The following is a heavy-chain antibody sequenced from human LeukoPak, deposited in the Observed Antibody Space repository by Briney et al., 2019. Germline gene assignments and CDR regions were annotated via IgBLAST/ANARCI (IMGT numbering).Heavy chain of an antibody. CDR2: IIPIFGTA. Sequence: ASVKVSCKASGGTFSSYAISWVRQAPGQGLEWMGGIIPIFGTANYAQKFQGRVTITADESTSTAYMELSSLRSEDTAVYYCAKGRDDYVWGSQFPLDYWGQGTLVTVSS. D-gene: IGHD3-16*01. V-gene: IGHV1-69*13. J-gene: IGHJ4*02. CDR3: AKGRDDYVWGSQFPLDY. CDR1: GGTFSSYA.